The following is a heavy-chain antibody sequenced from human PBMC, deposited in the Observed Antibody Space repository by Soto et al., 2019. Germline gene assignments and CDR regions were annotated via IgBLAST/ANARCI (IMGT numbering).Heavy chain of an antibody. CDR2: INHSGST. J-gene: IGHJ6*02. CDR3: ASSTLLWFGESPYYYSGMDV. V-gene: IGHV4-34*01. CDR1: GGSFSGYY. Sequence: PSETLSLTCAVYGGSFSGYYWSWIRQPPGKGLEWIGEINHSGSTNYNPSLKSRVTISVDTSKNQFSLKLSSVTAADTAVYYCASSTLLWFGESPYYYSGMDVWGQGTTVTVSS. D-gene: IGHD3-10*01.